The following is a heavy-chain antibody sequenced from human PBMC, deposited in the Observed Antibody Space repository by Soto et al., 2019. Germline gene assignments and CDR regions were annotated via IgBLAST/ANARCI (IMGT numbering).Heavy chain of an antibody. CDR2: IYYSGST. CDR3: ASPQGEVWRYNCIHL. Sequence: SETLSLSCTVSGGSISSSSYYWGWIRQPPGKGLEWIGSIYYSGSTYYNPSLKSRVTISVDTSKNQFSLKLSSVTAADTAVYYCASPQGEVWRYNCIHLWGQGILVTVSS. V-gene: IGHV4-39*01. CDR1: GGSISSSSYY. D-gene: IGHD1-20*01. J-gene: IGHJ5*02.